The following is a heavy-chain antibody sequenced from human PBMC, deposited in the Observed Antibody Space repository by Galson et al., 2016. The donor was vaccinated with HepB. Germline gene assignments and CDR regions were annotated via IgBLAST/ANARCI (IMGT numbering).Heavy chain of an antibody. V-gene: IGHV3-33*06. CDR3: AKVKDSGYYYYDMDV. CDR2: IWYDGTNK. Sequence: SLRLSCAASGFSFSNYGMHWVRQAPGKGLEWVAVIWYDGTNKYYADFAKGRFTISRDNSKNTLYLQMNGLEDEDTAVYYCAKVKDSGYYYYDMDVWGQGTTVTVSS. CDR1: GFSFSNYG. J-gene: IGHJ6*02. D-gene: IGHD2-15*01.